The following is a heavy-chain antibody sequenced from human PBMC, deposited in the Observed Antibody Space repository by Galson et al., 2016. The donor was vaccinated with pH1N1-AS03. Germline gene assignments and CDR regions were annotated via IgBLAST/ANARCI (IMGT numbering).Heavy chain of an antibody. V-gene: IGHV3-53*01. CDR1: TFIARSNC. Sequence: SLRLSCAGSTFIARSNCMSWVRQAQGKGLEWVSVIYHGEAGTSYYADSGKARFTISRHISSNTVNLKMNNLRVEDTATYYCATDRFGEPTTWGQGTLIIVS. CDR3: ATDRFGEPTT. CDR2: IYHGEAGTS. J-gene: IGHJ5*02. D-gene: IGHD3-16*01.